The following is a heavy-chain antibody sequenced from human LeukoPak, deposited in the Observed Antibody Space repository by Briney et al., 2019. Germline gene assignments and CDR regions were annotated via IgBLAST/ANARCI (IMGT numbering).Heavy chain of an antibody. D-gene: IGHD5-12*01. CDR3: AREDSGYDSPSSYYYYGMDV. CDR2: ISISSSYI. CDR1: GFTFSSYS. V-gene: IGHV3-21*01. J-gene: IGHJ6*02. Sequence: PGGSLRLSCAASGFTFSSYSMNCVREAPGKGLEWVSSISISSSYIYYADSVKGRFTISRDNAKNSLYLQMNSLRAEDTAVYYCAREDSGYDSPSSYYYYGMDVWGQGTTVTVSS.